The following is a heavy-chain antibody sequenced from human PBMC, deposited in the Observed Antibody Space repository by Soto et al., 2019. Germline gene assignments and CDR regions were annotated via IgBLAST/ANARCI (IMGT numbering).Heavy chain of an antibody. V-gene: IGHV1-69*13. Sequence: SVKVSCKASGGTFSSYAISWVRQAPGQGLEWMGGIIPIFGTANYAQKFQGRVTITADESTSTAYMELSSLRSEDTAVYYCARGHDYYDSSGYYYAFGYWGQGTLVTVSS. CDR2: IIPIFGTA. D-gene: IGHD3-22*01. J-gene: IGHJ4*02. CDR1: GGTFSSYA. CDR3: ARGHDYYDSSGYYYAFGY.